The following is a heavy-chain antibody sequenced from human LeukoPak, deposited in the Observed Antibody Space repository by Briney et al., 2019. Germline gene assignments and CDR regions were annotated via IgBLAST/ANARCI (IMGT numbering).Heavy chain of an antibody. CDR1: GGSISSSSYY. CDR3: ARKNVGAVSPFVY. D-gene: IGHD1-26*01. J-gene: IGHJ4*02. V-gene: IGHV4-39*01. Sequence: SETLSLTCTVSGGSISSSSYYWSWIRQPPGKGLEWIGSIYYSGSTYYNPSLKSRVTISVDTSKNQFSLKLSSVTAADTAVYYCARKNVGAVSPFVYWGQGTLVTVSS. CDR2: IYYSGST.